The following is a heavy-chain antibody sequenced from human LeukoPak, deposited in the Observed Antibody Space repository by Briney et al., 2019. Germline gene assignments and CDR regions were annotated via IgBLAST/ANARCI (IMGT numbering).Heavy chain of an antibody. D-gene: IGHD2-2*01. J-gene: IGHJ4*02. Sequence: SVKVSCKASGGTLSSYAISWVRQAPGQGLEWMGGIIPIFGTANYAQKFQGRVTITADESTSTAYMELSSLRSEDTAVYYCARSSRYAKGHRFDYWGQGTLVTVSS. CDR2: IIPIFGTA. V-gene: IGHV1-69*13. CDR1: GGTLSSYA. CDR3: ARSSRYAKGHRFDY.